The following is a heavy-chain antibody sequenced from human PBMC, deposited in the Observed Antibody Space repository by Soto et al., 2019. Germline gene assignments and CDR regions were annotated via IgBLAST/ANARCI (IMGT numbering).Heavy chain of an antibody. J-gene: IGHJ6*02. CDR2: IWYDGSIK. V-gene: IGHV3-33*01. CDR3: ARVSSDYYGMDV. D-gene: IGHD3-22*01. Sequence: QVQLVESGGGVVQPGRSLRLSCVAAESMCGSYGIYGVRQAPGKGLEWVAVIWYDGSIKHYADSVKGRFTISRDNSKNTLQLQMNSLRAEDTAVYYCARVSSDYYGMDVWGQGTAVIVSS. CDR1: ESMCGSYG.